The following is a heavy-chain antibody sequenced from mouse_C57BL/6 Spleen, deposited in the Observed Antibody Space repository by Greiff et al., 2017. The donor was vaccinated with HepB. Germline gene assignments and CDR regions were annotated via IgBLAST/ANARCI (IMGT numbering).Heavy chain of an antibody. CDR3: ARDSSGRGFAY. Sequence: VQLQQSGAELARPGASVKMSCKASGYTFTSYTMHWVKQRPGQGLEWIGYINPSSGYTKYKQKFKDKATLTADKSSSTAYMQLSSRTSEDSAVYYCARDSSGRGFAYWGQGTLVTVSA. CDR2: INPSSGYT. V-gene: IGHV1-4*01. J-gene: IGHJ3*01. CDR1: GYTFTSYT. D-gene: IGHD3-2*02.